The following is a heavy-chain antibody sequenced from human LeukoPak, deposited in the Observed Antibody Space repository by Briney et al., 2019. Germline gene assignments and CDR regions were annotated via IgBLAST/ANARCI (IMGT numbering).Heavy chain of an antibody. Sequence: PGGSLRLSCVASGFTFGSHWMHWVRQAPGKGLEWVSAISGSGGITHYAGSVQGRFTISRDNSKNTLYLQMNSLRAEDTAVYYCAKYLVVSTPFFDYWGQGTLVAVSS. J-gene: IGHJ4*02. D-gene: IGHD5/OR15-5a*01. CDR3: AKYLVVSTPFFDY. V-gene: IGHV3-23*01. CDR1: GFTFGSHW. CDR2: ISGSGGIT.